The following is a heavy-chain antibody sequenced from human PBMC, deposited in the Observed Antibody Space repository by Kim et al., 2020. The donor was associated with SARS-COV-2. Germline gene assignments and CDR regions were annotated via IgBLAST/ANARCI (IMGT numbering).Heavy chain of an antibody. CDR3: ARLGSSWYRSFDY. Sequence: SNPSLKSRVTISVDTSKNQFSLKLSSVTAADTAVYYCARLGSSWYRSFDYWGQGTLVTVSS. D-gene: IGHD6-13*01. J-gene: IGHJ4*02. V-gene: IGHV4-34*01.